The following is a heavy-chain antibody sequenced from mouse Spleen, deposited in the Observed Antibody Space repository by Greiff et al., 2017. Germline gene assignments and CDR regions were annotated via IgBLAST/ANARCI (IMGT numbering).Heavy chain of an antibody. V-gene: IGHV5-9-3*01. J-gene: IGHJ1*01. CDR1: GFTFSSYA. Sequence: EVQVVESGGGLVKPGGSLKLSCAASGFTFSSYAMSWVRQTPEKRLEWVATISSGGSYTYYPDSVKGRFTISRDNAKNTLYLQMSSLRSEDTAMYYCARQNTTVVDWYFDVWGAGTTVTVSS. CDR2: ISSGGSYT. CDR3: ARQNTTVVDWYFDV. D-gene: IGHD1-1*01.